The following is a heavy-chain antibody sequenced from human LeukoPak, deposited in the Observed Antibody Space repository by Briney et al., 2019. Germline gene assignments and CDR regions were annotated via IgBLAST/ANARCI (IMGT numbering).Heavy chain of an antibody. Sequence: GGSLRLSCATSGFIFSHHAMHWVRQAPGRGLDWVGIILNDGSNTYFAGSVKGRFSITRDSSTSTVYLQMTSLRPEDTAVYHCARSGSTSLGTWGQGTLVTVSS. D-gene: IGHD1-26*01. V-gene: IGHV3-30*04. CDR3: ARSGSTSLGT. CDR2: ILNDGSNT. CDR1: GFIFSHHA. J-gene: IGHJ5*02.